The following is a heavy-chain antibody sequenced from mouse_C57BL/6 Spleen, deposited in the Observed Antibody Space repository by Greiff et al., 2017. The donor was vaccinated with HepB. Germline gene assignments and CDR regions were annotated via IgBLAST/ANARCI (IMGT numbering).Heavy chain of an antibody. CDR3: AIEGIYYGNPWFAY. CDR1: GYTFTSYW. J-gene: IGHJ3*01. Sequence: QVQLKQPGAELVKPGASVKVSCKASGYTFTSYWMHWVKQRPGQGLEWIGRIHPSDSDTNYNQKFKGKATLTVDKSSSTAYMQLSSLTSEDSAVYYCAIEGIYYGNPWFAYWGQGTLVTVSA. V-gene: IGHV1-74*01. CDR2: IHPSDSDT. D-gene: IGHD2-1*01.